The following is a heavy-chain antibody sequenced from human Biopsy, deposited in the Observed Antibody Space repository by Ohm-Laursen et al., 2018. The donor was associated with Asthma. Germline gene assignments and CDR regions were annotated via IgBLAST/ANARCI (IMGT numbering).Heavy chain of an antibody. D-gene: IGHD2-15*01. J-gene: IGHJ4*02. Sequence: GTLSLTCIVSGVSIRSYYWAWIRQPPGKGLEWIGNIHYSGSTYSNPSLKSRVTISVDTSKKQISLRLSSVIAADTAVYYCAGFCSGGNCPDHWGQGTLVTVSS. CDR3: AGFCSGGNCPDH. CDR2: IHYSGST. CDR1: GVSIRSYY. V-gene: IGHV4-59*01.